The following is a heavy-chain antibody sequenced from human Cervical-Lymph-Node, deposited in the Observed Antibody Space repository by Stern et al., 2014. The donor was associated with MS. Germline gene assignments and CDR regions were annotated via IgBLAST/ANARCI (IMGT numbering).Heavy chain of an antibody. CDR1: GGSISSYY. CDR3: ARLSPGFGIVVVPAVTDYYGMDV. Sequence: QVQLQESGPGLVKPSETLSLTCTVSGGSISSYYWSWIRQPPGKGLEWIGNLNYGGSTNYNPSLKSRVTIPVDTSTNQFSLNLYSVTAADTAVYYCARLSPGFGIVVVPAVTDYYGMDVWGQGTTVTVSS. D-gene: IGHD2-2*01. CDR2: LNYGGST. J-gene: IGHJ6*02. V-gene: IGHV4-59*08.